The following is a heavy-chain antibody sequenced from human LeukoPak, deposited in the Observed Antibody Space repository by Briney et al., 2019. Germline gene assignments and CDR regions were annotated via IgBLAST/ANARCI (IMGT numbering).Heavy chain of an antibody. V-gene: IGHV4-59*11. J-gene: IGHJ4*02. CDR3: VRSDYGDFADY. CDR2: ISYSGST. Sequence: SETLSLTCTVSGGSISSHYWTWIRQPPGKGLEWIGYISYSGSTNYNPSLKSRVTISVDTSRTQFSLSLSSVTAADTAVYYCVRSDYGDFADYWGRGTLVTVSS. CDR1: GGSISSHY. D-gene: IGHD4-17*01.